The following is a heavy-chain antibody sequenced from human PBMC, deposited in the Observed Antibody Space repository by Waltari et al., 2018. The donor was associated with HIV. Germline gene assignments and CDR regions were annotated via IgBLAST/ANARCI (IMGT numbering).Heavy chain of an antibody. CDR3: ARVSLAGWFDP. J-gene: IGHJ5*02. D-gene: IGHD6-19*01. Sequence: QVQLQESGPGLVKPPQTLSPTCTVAAGSISSGSYSWSWIRQPAGKGLEWIGRVYTSGTTNYNPSLKSRVTISVDTSKNQISLKMRSVTAADTAVYYWARVSLAGWFDPWGQGTLVTVSS. V-gene: IGHV4-61*02. CDR1: AGSISSGSYS. CDR2: VYTSGTT.